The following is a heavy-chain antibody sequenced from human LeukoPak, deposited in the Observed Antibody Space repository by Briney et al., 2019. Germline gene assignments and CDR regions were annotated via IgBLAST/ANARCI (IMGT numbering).Heavy chain of an antibody. D-gene: IGHD1-14*01. Sequence: GGSLRLSCAASGFTFSSYWMHWVRQVPGKGLLWVSRINVDGSRKIYADSVKGRFAISRDNAKNTVSLQMNSLRVDDTAVYYCVGDLLIGGGSWSVPSLDSWGQGILVTVSS. CDR3: VGDLLIGGGSWSVPSLDS. CDR2: INVDGSRK. CDR1: GFTFSSYW. V-gene: IGHV3-74*01. J-gene: IGHJ4*02.